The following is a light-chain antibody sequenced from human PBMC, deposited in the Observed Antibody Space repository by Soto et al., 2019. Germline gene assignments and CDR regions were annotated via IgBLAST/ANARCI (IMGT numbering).Light chain of an antibody. CDR3: CSYKTSSTRV. Sequence: QSVLTQPASVSGSPGQSIAISCTGSSSDVGFYNYISWYQQHPGKVPKLIIYEVTNRPSGVSNRFSGSKSGNTASLTISGLQDEEEADYYCCSYKTSSTRVFGTGTKVTVL. CDR1: SSDVGFYNY. J-gene: IGLJ1*01. CDR2: EVT. V-gene: IGLV2-14*01.